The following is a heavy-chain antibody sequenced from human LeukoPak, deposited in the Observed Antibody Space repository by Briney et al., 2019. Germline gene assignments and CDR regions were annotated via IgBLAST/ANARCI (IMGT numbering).Heavy chain of an antibody. D-gene: IGHD3-22*01. Sequence: GESLKISCKGSGYIFTTYWIGWVRQLPGKGLEWMGIVYPGDSDTRYSPSFQGQVTISADKSISTAYLQWSSLKASDTAMYYCARGYYYDSSGYPDYWGQGTLVTVSS. V-gene: IGHV5-51*01. CDR3: ARGYYYDSSGYPDY. J-gene: IGHJ4*02. CDR2: VYPGDSDT. CDR1: GYIFTTYW.